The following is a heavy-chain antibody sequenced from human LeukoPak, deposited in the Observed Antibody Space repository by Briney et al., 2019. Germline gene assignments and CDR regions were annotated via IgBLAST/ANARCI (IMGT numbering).Heavy chain of an antibody. V-gene: IGHV4-34*01. Sequence: SETLSLTCAVYGGSFSGFYWSWIRQPPGKGLEWIGEINHSGSTYYSPSLKSRVTISVDTSKNQFSLKLTSVTAADTAVYYCATLGEYYDSSGYYYNWGQGTLVTVSS. CDR3: ATLGEYYDSSGYYYN. CDR2: INHSGST. CDR1: GGSFSGFY. J-gene: IGHJ4*02. D-gene: IGHD3-22*01.